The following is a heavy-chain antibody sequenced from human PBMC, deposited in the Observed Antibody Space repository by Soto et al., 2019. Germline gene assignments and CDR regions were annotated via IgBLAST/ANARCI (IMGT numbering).Heavy chain of an antibody. Sequence: SETLSLTCSVSGDSISNLDYFWAWIRQPPGQALEYIGYIYKSATTYYNPSFESRVAISVDTSKSQFPLNVTSVTAADTAVYFCARGRYCLTGRCFPNWFDSWGQGALVTVS. V-gene: IGHV4-30-4*01. CDR2: IYKSATT. D-gene: IGHD7-27*01. J-gene: IGHJ5*01. CDR1: GDSISNLDYF. CDR3: ARGRYCLTGRCFPNWFDS.